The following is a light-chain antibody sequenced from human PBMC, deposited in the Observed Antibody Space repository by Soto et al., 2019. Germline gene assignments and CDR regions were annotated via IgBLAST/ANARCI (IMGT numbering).Light chain of an antibody. CDR3: QSYDSRMSGSV. Sequence: QSVLTQPASVSGFPGQSITISCTGTSSDVGGYNYVSWYQQHPGRAPKLMIYEVSNRPSGFSNRFSGSKSGNTASLTISGLQAEDEADYYCQSYDSRMSGSVFGPGIKVTV. V-gene: IGLV2-14*01. CDR2: EVS. CDR1: SSDVGGYNY. J-gene: IGLJ1*01.